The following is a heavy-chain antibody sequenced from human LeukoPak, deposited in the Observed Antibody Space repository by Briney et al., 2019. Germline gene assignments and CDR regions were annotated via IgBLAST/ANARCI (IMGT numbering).Heavy chain of an antibody. D-gene: IGHD6-19*01. J-gene: IGHJ4*02. V-gene: IGHV1-18*01. CDR1: GYTFTSYG. CDR3: ARGFAAVAGTDFDY. CDR2: ISAYNGNT. Sequence: GASVKVSCKASGYTFTSYGISWVRQAPGQGLEWMGWISAYNGNTNYAQTLQDRVTMTTDTSTSTAYMELRSLRSDDTAVYYCARGFAAVAGTDFDYWGQGTLVTVSS.